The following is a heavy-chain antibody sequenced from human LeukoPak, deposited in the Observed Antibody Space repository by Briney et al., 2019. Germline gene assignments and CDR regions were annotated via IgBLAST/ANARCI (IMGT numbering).Heavy chain of an antibody. CDR2: ISAYNGNT. J-gene: IGHJ3*02. CDR1: GYTFTNYG. CDR3: ARQSDVRTRRGDDAFDI. Sequence: ASVKVSCKTSGYTFTNYGISWVRQAPGQGLEWMGWISAYNGNTNYAQTLQGRVTMTTDTSTSTAYMELRSLRSDGTAVYYCARQSDVRTRRGDDAFDIWGQGTMVTVSS. V-gene: IGHV1-18*01. D-gene: IGHD3-10*01.